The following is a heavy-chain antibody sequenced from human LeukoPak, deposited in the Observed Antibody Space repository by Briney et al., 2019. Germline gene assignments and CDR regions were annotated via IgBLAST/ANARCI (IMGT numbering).Heavy chain of an antibody. D-gene: IGHD6-13*01. J-gene: IGHJ4*02. CDR1: GFTFSSHA. Sequence: GGSLRLSCAASGFTFSSHAMSWVRQAPGKGLEWVSTISVSAGSTYYADSVKGRFPISRENSKNTLYLQMNSLRAEDTAIYSFANPIRSCWSYFDYWCQETLITVSS. CDR3: ANPIRSCWSYFDY. V-gene: IGHV3-23*01. CDR2: ISVSAGST.